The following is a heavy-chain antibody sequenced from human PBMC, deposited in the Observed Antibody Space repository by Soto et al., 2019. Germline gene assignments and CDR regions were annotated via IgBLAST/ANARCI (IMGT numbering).Heavy chain of an antibody. D-gene: IGHD3-16*01. J-gene: IGHJ4*02. Sequence: QVQLVESGGGVVQPGRSLRLSCAASGFPFTTYGMHWVREGPGKGLEWVAVISYDGSNTYYADSVKGRFTISRDNSKNALYLQVNSLRPGDRALYYCVGGQYFFDYRGQGTLFTVSS. CDR3: VGGQYFFDY. V-gene: IGHV3-30*03. CDR2: ISYDGSNT. CDR1: GFPFTTYG.